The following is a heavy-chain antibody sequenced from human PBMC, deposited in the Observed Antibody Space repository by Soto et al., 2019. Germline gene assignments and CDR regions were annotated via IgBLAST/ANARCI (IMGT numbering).Heavy chain of an antibody. Sequence: GGSLRLSCAVSGIIFTGYGMHWVRQVPGKGLEWVAVIRFDGSNIYYADFVKGRFTISRDNSKNTLYLQMNSLRAEDTARYYCVKETVAAAYVETSPFDFWGQGTLVTVSS. V-gene: IGHV3-30*02. CDR3: VKETVAAAYVETSPFDF. D-gene: IGHD2-15*01. CDR2: IRFDGSNI. J-gene: IGHJ4*02. CDR1: GIIFTGYG.